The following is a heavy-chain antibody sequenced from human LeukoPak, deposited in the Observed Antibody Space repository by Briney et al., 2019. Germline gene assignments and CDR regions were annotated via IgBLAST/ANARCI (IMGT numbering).Heavy chain of an antibody. V-gene: IGHV3-33*01. D-gene: IGHD6-19*01. CDR2: IWYDGSNK. Sequence: PGGSLRLSCAASGYTFSSYGMHWVRQAPGKGLGWVAVIWYDGSNKYYADSVKGRFTISRDNSKNTLYLQMNSLRAEDTAVYYCARDDVAVTGALDFWGQGTLVTVSS. J-gene: IGHJ4*02. CDR1: GYTFSSYG. CDR3: ARDDVAVTGALDF.